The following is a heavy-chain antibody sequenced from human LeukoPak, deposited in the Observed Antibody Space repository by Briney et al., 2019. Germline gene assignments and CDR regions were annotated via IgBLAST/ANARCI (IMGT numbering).Heavy chain of an antibody. CDR1: GYTFTGYY. J-gene: IGHJ4*02. CDR3: ATLWFGELGYFDY. Sequence: GASVKVSCKASGYTFTGYYMHWVRQAPGQGLEWMGWINPNSGGTNYAQKFQGRVTMTRDTSISTAYMELSRLRSDDTAVYYCATLWFGELGYFDYWGQGTLVTVSS. V-gene: IGHV1-2*02. D-gene: IGHD3-10*01. CDR2: INPNSGGT.